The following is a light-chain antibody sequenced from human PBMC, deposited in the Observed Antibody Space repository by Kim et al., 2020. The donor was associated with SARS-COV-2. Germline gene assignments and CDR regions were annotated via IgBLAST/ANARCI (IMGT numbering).Light chain of an antibody. Sequence: PGERATLSCRASQSVTHYLAWYQQKPGQAPRLLIYDASNRATGIPARFSGCGSGKDFTLTINRLEPEDFAVYYCQQRSSWPWTFGQGTKVDIK. CDR3: QQRSSWPWT. V-gene: IGKV3-11*01. CDR2: DAS. J-gene: IGKJ1*01. CDR1: QSVTHY.